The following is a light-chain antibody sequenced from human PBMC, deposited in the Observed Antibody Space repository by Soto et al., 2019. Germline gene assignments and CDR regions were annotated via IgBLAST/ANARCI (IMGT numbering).Light chain of an antibody. Sequence: DIQMTQSPSTLSASVGDRVSVTCRASHSISRQLAWDQQKPGKAPNLLIYQASNLETGVPSRFSDSGSGTEFTLTISSLQPDDLATYYCLQYQSYWTFGQGTKVEVK. CDR3: LQYQSYWT. CDR1: HSISRQ. CDR2: QAS. V-gene: IGKV1-5*03. J-gene: IGKJ1*01.